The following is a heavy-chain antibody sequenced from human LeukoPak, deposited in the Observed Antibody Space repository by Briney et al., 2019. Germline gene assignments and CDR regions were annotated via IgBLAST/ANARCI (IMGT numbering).Heavy chain of an antibody. CDR1: GGSVNNYF. Sequence: SETLSLTCTVSGGSVNNYFWSWIRRPPGKGLEWIGYIDDSGNTDYNPSLKSQVSISIAKSKNQFFLKLSSVTAADTAMYYCARSDYYGSGSHTVFDAFDIWGQGTRVTVSS. V-gene: IGHV4-59*02. CDR3: ARSDYYGSGSHTVFDAFDI. D-gene: IGHD3-10*01. J-gene: IGHJ3*02. CDR2: IDDSGNT.